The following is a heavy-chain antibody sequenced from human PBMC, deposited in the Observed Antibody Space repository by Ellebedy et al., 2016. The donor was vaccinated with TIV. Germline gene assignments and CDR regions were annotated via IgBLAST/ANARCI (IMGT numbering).Heavy chain of an antibody. CDR1: GYTFTSYG. Sequence: ASVKVSCXASGYTFTSYGISWVRQAPGQGLEWMGWISPYNDNTNYAQKLQGRVTMTTDTSTSTAHMELRSLRSDDTAVYYCARRGGYCTSTSCYYYYGLDVWGQGTTVTVSS. CDR2: ISPYNDNT. CDR3: ARRGGYCTSTSCYYYYGLDV. V-gene: IGHV1-18*04. J-gene: IGHJ6*02. D-gene: IGHD2-2*01.